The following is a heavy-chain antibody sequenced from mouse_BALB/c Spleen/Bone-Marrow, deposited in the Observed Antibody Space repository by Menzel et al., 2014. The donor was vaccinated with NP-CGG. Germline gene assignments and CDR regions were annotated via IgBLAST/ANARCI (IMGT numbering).Heavy chain of an antibody. CDR1: GYTFTDYY. CDR3: ARTTTATSY. J-gene: IGHJ3*01. D-gene: IGHD1-2*01. CDR2: IYPGSDNT. Sequence: VKLVESGAELARPGASVKLSCKASGYTFTDYYINWMKQRTGQGLEWIGEIYPGSDNTYYNEKFKGKATPTADKSSSTTYMQLSSLTSEDSAVYFCARTTTATSYWGQGTLVTVSA. V-gene: IGHV1-77*01.